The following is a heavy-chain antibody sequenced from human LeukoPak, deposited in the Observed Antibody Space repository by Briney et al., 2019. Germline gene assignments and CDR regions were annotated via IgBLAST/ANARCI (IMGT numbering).Heavy chain of an antibody. V-gene: IGHV6-1*01. J-gene: IGHJ4*02. D-gene: IGHD5-12*01. CDR2: TYYKSKWYN. Sequence: SQTLSLTCAISGDSVSSNSAAWNWIRQSPSRGLEWLGRTYYKSKWYNDYALYVKSRITINPDTSKNKSSLQLNSVTPEDTALYYCARNSGYDPWTGEFDYWGQGTLVTVSS. CDR3: ARNSGYDPWTGEFDY. CDR1: GDSVSSNSAA.